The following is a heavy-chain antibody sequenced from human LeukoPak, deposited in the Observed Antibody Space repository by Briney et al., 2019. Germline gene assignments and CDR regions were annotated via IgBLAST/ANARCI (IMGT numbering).Heavy chain of an antibody. CDR2: INPNSGGT. V-gene: IGHV1-2*02. D-gene: IGHD6-13*01. Sequence: GASVKVSCKASGYTFTGYYMHWVRQAPGQGLEWMGWINPNSGGTNYAQKFQGRVTMTRDTSISTAYMELSRLRSDDTAVYYCARPRTSGYSSSWYDSPFDYWGQGTLVTVSS. CDR1: GYTFTGYY. J-gene: IGHJ4*02. CDR3: ARPRTSGYSSSWYDSPFDY.